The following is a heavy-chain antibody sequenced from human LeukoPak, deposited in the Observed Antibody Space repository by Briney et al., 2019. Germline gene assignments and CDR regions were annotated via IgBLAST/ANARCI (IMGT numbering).Heavy chain of an antibody. CDR1: GYSFTSYW. J-gene: IGHJ5*02. CDR3: AREVFGSGRYGRRNNWYDP. CDR2: IYPGDSDT. V-gene: IGHV5-51*01. Sequence: GESLKISCKGSGYSFTSYWIGGVRQMRGKGLEWMGMIYPGDSDTRYSPSFQGQVTISADKSINTAYIQWNDLKVSDTAIYYCAREVFGSGRYGRRNNWYDPWGQGTLVTVSS. D-gene: IGHD3-10*01.